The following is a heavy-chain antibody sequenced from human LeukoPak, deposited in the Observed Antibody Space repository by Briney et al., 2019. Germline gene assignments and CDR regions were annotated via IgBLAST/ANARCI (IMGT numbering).Heavy chain of an antibody. J-gene: IGHJ6*02. D-gene: IGHD4-17*01. V-gene: IGHV4-59*08. CDR1: GGSISSYY. CDR2: FYYTGST. CDR3: AGYGDHYYYAMDI. Sequence: SETLSLTCTVSGGSISSYYWSWIRQPPGKGLEWIGFFYYTGSTKYNPSLKSRVTFSGDTCKKQFSLKLTSVTAADTAVYYCAGYGDHYYYAMDIWGQGTTVTVSS.